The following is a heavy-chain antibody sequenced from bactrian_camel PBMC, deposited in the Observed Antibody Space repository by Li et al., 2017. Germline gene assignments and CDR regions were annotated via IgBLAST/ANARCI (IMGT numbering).Heavy chain of an antibody. CDR2: INSGGGSA. D-gene: IGHD2*01. Sequence: VQLVESGGGSVRPGESLRLSCAASGFTFGNYAMNWVRQAPGKGLEWVSSINSGGGSAIYADSVKGRSTISRDNTKNTLYLQLNSLKPEDTAMYYCAANFGPYCSGPYLARRANFLGQGTQVTVS. V-gene: IGHV3S42*01. J-gene: IGHJ4*01. CDR1: GFTFGNYA.